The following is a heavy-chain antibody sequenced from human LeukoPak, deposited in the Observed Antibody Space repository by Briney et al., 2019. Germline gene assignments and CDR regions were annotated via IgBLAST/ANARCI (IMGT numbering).Heavy chain of an antibody. CDR3: ARVGRYCSGGSCYLWAFDI. CDR2: ISYDGSNK. Sequence: GGSLRLSCAASGFTFSSYGMHWVRQAPGKGLEWVAVISYDGSNKYYADSVKGRFTISRDNSKNTLYLQMGSLRAEDMAVYYCARVGRYCSGGSCYLWAFDIWGQGTMVTVSS. D-gene: IGHD2-15*01. CDR1: GFTFSSYG. J-gene: IGHJ3*02. V-gene: IGHV3-30*03.